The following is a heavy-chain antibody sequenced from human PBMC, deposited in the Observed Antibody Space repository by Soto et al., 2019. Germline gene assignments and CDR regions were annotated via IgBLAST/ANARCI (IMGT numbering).Heavy chain of an antibody. CDR3: TRKVNGYNPFDD. J-gene: IGHJ4*02. V-gene: IGHV4-28*01. D-gene: IGHD5-12*01. Sequence: PSETLSLTCAVSGYSLSSNNWWGWVRQPPGKGLEWIGYIYYSGSTYYNPSLKSRVAMSVDTSKNQFSLKLSSVTAVDTAVYYCTRKVNGYNPFDDWGQGTLVTSPQ. CDR2: IYYSGST. CDR1: GYSLSSNNW.